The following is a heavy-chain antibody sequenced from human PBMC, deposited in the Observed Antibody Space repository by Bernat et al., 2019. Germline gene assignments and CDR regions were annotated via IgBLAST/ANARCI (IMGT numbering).Heavy chain of an antibody. CDR1: GGSISSYY. CDR3: ARHVHPTFDIVVVPYYYGMDV. V-gene: IGHV4-59*08. D-gene: IGHD2-2*01. J-gene: IGHJ6*02. Sequence: QVQLQESGPGLVKPSETLSLTCTVSGGSISSYYWSWIRQPPGKGLEWIGYIYYSGSTNYNPSLKSRVTISVDTSKNQFSLKLSSVTAADTAVYYCARHVHPTFDIVVVPYYYGMDVWGQGTTVTVSS. CDR2: IYYSGST.